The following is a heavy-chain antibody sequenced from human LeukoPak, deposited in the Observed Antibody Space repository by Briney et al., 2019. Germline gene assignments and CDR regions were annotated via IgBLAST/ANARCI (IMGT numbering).Heavy chain of an antibody. Sequence: GGSLRLSCAASGFTFSSYAMHWVRQAPDKGLEWVAVISYDGSNKYYADSVKGRFTISRDNSKNTLYLQMNSLRAEDTAVYYCARDLEGTYYDILTQVDYWGQGTLVTVSS. CDR3: ARDLEGTYYDILTQVDY. CDR2: ISYDGSNK. J-gene: IGHJ4*02. D-gene: IGHD3-9*01. CDR1: GFTFSSYA. V-gene: IGHV3-30*04.